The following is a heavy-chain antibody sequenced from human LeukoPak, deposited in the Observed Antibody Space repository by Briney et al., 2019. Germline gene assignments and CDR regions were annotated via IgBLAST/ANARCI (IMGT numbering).Heavy chain of an antibody. CDR3: ATWDYYDISGDYTYKWFDP. Sequence: GESLKISCKGSGYSFSDFWIVWVRQMPGQGLEWMGIIYPGDSDTRYSPSFQGQVTISADKSITTAYLQWSSLKVSDSAMYYCATWDYYDISGDYTYKWFDPWGQGTLVTVSS. J-gene: IGHJ5*02. V-gene: IGHV5-51*01. CDR1: GYSFSDFW. CDR2: IYPGDSDT. D-gene: IGHD3-22*01.